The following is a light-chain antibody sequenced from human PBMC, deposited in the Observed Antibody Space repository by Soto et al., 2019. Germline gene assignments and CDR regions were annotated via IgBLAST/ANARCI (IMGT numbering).Light chain of an antibody. CDR2: DAS. Sequence: EIVLTQYPATLSLSPGERATLSCRASQSVSSYLAWYQQKPGQAPRLLIYDASTRATGIPARFSGSGSGTDFTLTISSLEPEDFAVYYCQQRSTWPRLTFGGGTKVEIK. CDR1: QSVSSY. J-gene: IGKJ4*01. V-gene: IGKV3-11*01. CDR3: QQRSTWPRLT.